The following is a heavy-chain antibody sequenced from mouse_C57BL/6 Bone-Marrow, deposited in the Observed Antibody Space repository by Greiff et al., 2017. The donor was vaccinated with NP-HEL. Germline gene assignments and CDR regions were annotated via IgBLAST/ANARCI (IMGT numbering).Heavy chain of an antibody. CDR3: ARPAYYRLPFAY. Sequence: VQLQQSGAELARPGASVKMSRKASGYTFTSYTMHWVKQRPGQGPEWIGYIYPSRGYTKYNQKFKDKATLTADKSSSTAYMQLRSLTSEDSAVYYCARPAYYRLPFAYWGQGTLVTVSA. D-gene: IGHD2-10*01. CDR1: GYTFTSYT. J-gene: IGHJ3*01. V-gene: IGHV1-4*01. CDR2: IYPSRGYT.